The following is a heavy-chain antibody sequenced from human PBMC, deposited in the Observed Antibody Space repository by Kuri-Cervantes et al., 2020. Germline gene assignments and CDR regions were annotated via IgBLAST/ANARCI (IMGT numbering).Heavy chain of an antibody. CDR3: ANTYYYGSGTSFDY. Sequence: GESLKISCAAPGFTFSSYAMSWVRQAPGKGLEWVSAISGSGGSTYYADSVKGRFTISRDNSKNTLYLQMNSLRAEGTAVYYCANTYYYGSGTSFDYWGQGTLVTVSS. J-gene: IGHJ4*02. CDR1: GFTFSSYA. D-gene: IGHD3-10*01. CDR2: ISGSGGST. V-gene: IGHV3-23*01.